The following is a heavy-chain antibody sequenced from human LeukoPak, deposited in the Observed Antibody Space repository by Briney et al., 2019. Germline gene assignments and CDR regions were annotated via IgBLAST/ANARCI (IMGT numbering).Heavy chain of an antibody. D-gene: IGHD2-15*01. J-gene: IGHJ6*02. CDR2: ISYDGSDK. Sequence: GRTLRLSCAASGFTFSNYGMHWVRQAPGKGLEWVAFISYDGSDKNYADYVKGRLTISRDNSENTLYLQMYSLRVEDTAVYYRARDLVECGGGSCPTQGAYGMDVWGQGTTVTISS. CDR3: ARDLVECGGGSCPTQGAYGMDV. V-gene: IGHV3-30-3*01. CDR1: GFTFSNYG.